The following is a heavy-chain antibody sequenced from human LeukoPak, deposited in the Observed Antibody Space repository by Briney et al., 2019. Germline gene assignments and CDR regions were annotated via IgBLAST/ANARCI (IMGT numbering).Heavy chain of an antibody. Sequence: GRSLRLSCAASGFNFDTYAMHWVRQAPGQGLEWVALIWHDGSHKFYSNSVRGQFTISRDNSKNTVYLQMNNLRPDDTAVYYCARENFGSGSYPDSWGQGTLVTVSS. CDR1: GFNFDTYA. D-gene: IGHD3-10*01. CDR3: ARENFGSGSYPDS. CDR2: IWHDGSHK. V-gene: IGHV3-33*01. J-gene: IGHJ4*02.